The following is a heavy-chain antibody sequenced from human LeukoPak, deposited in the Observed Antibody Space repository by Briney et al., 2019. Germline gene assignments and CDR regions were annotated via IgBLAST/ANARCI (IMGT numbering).Heavy chain of an antibody. CDR1: GFTFSSYA. J-gene: IGHJ4*02. CDR2: ISYDGSNK. D-gene: IGHD3-3*01. Sequence: RGGSLRLSCAASGFTFSSYAMHWVRQAPGKGLEWVAVISYDGSNKYYADSVKGRFTISRDNSKNTLYLQMNSLRAEDTAVYYCAKDAYYDFWSGWLDWGQGTLVTVSS. CDR3: AKDAYYDFWSGWLD. V-gene: IGHV3-30-3*01.